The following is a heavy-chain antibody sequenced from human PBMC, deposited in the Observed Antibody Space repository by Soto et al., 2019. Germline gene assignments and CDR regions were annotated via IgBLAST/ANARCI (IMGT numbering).Heavy chain of an antibody. Sequence: GSLRLSCTASGFTFSNYAINWVRLAPGKRLEWVSSVIGSGVNVFYADSVKGRFTISRDNSKNTVYLEMNSLRADDTAEYFCAKGSAFECKGAICYPFDHWGRGTLVTVSS. D-gene: IGHD3-10*01. CDR3: AKGSAFECKGAICYPFDH. V-gene: IGHV3-23*01. J-gene: IGHJ4*02. CDR2: VIGSGVNV. CDR1: GFTFSNYA.